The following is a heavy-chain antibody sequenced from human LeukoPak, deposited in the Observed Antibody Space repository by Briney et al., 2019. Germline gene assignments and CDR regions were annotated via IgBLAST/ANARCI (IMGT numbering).Heavy chain of an antibody. Sequence: PGGSLRLSCAASGFTFSSYGMSWVRQAPGKGLEWVSAISGSGGSTYYADSVKGRFTISRDNSKNTLYLQMNSLRAEDTAVYYCARVGAIEKELDYWGQGTLVTVSS. V-gene: IGHV3-23*01. J-gene: IGHJ4*02. CDR1: GFTFSSYG. CDR3: ARVGAIEKELDY. CDR2: ISGSGGST. D-gene: IGHD1-26*01.